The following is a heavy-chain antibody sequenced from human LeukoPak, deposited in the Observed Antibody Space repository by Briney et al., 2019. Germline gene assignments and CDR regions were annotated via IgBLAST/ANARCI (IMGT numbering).Heavy chain of an antibody. V-gene: IGHV3-23*01. Sequence: PGGSLRLSWALSGITLSNYGISWVRQAPGRGLEWVAGISDSGGSTNYADSVKGRFTISRDNPKHTLYLQMNSLRAEDTAVYFCAKRGVVIRVILVGFHKEAYYFESWGQGALVTVSS. J-gene: IGHJ4*02. CDR3: AKRGVVIRVILVGFHKEAYYFES. CDR1: GITLSNYG. CDR2: ISDSGGST. D-gene: IGHD3/OR15-3a*01.